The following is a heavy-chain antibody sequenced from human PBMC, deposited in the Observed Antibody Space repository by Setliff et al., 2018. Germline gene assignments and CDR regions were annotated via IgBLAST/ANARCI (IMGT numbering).Heavy chain of an antibody. CDR2: VYYSGTT. J-gene: IGHJ4*02. CDR1: GGSISGASIRSYY. V-gene: IGHV4-61*01. CDR3: ARGGTYRYFDY. Sequence: SETLSLTCTVSGGSISGASIRSYYWSGIRQPPGKGLEFIGYVYYSGTTNYDPSLKSRVTISVDTSKNQFSLKLSSVTAADTAIYYCARGGTYRYFDYRGQGTLVTVSS.